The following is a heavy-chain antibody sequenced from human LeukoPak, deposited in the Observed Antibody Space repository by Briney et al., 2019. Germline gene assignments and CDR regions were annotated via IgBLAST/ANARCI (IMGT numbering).Heavy chain of an antibody. CDR3: AKDQGSGLGSYSWGYFDY. CDR2: ISGSDDGT. D-gene: IGHD3-10*01. J-gene: IGHJ4*02. CDR1: GFIFSNYA. Sequence: GGSLRLSCAVSGFIFSNYAMTWVRQPPGKGLEWVSAISGSDDGTYYADSVKGRFTISRDNSRNTLYLQMNTLRAEDTAVYFCAKDQGSGLGSYSWGYFDYWGQGTLVTVSS. V-gene: IGHV3-23*01.